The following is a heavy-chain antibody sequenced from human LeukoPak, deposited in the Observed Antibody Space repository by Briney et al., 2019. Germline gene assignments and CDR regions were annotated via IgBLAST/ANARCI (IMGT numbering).Heavy chain of an antibody. CDR1: GYTFTSYY. D-gene: IGHD1-14*01. CDR2: INPSGGST. V-gene: IGHV1-46*01. J-gene: IGHJ3*02. Sequence: ASVKVSCKASGYTFTSYYIHWVRQAPGQGLEWMGIINPSGGSTSYAQKFQGRVTMTRDMSTSTVYMELSSLTSDDTAIYYCVRNGLNNHGRPSGSYDIWAQGTTVTVSS. CDR3: VRNGLNNHGRPSGSYDI.